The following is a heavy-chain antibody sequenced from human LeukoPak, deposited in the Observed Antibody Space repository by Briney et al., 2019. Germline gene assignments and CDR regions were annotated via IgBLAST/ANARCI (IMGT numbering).Heavy chain of an antibody. D-gene: IGHD5-12*01. Sequence: GGSLRLSCAASGFTFSSYAMSWVRQAPGKGLEWVSVISGNGAGTYYADSVKGRFTISRDNSKNTLYLQMNSLRAEDTAVYYCARDGRLRFFDYWGQGTLVTVSS. CDR1: GFTFSSYA. V-gene: IGHV3-23*01. CDR3: ARDGRLRFFDY. J-gene: IGHJ4*02. CDR2: ISGNGAGT.